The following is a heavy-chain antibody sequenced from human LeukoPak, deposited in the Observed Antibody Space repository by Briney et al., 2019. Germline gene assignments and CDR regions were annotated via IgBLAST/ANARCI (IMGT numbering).Heavy chain of an antibody. D-gene: IGHD5-18*01. CDR1: GFTFSSYS. CDR3: AKVHGYSYGRFDY. CDR2: ISYDGSNK. Sequence: GGSLRLSCAASGFTFSSYSMNWVRQAPGKGLEWVAVISYDGSNKYYADSVKGRFTISRDNSKNMLYLQMNSLRAEDTAVYYCAKVHGYSYGRFDYWGQGTLVTVSS. V-gene: IGHV3-30*18. J-gene: IGHJ4*02.